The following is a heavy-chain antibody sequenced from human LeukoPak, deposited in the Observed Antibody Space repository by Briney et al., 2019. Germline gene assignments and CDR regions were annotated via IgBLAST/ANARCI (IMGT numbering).Heavy chain of an antibody. CDR3: ARDLYDILTGYYYYYYYGMDV. CDR2: INPLGGST. V-gene: IGHV1-46*01. D-gene: IGHD3-9*01. Sequence: ASVKVSCKASGYTFTTYYMHWVRQAPGQGLEWMGIINPLGGSTTYAHKFQDRLTMTRDTSISTAYMELSRLRSDDTAVYYCARDLYDILTGYYYYYYYGMDVWGQGTTVTVSS. J-gene: IGHJ6*02. CDR1: GYTFTTYY.